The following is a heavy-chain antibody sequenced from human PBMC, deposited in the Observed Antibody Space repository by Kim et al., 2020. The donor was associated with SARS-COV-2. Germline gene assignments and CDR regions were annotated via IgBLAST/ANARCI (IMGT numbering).Heavy chain of an antibody. Sequence: GGSLRLSCTASGFTFGDYAMSWFRQAPGKGLEWVGFIRSKAYGGTTEYAASVKGRFTISRDDSKSIAYLQMNSLKTEDTAVYYCTRDDRYSGYVSVDPWGQGTLVTVSS. CDR2: IRSKAYGGTT. D-gene: IGHD5-12*01. V-gene: IGHV3-49*03. J-gene: IGHJ5*02. CDR3: TRDDRYSGYVSVDP. CDR1: GFTFGDYA.